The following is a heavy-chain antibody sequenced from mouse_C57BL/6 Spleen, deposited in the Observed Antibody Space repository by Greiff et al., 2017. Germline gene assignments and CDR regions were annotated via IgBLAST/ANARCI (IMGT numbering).Heavy chain of an antibody. CDR1: GYTFTSYW. CDR3: ARYYYGSSDY. D-gene: IGHD1-1*01. J-gene: IGHJ4*01. Sequence: VQLQQSGAELVMPGASVKLSCKASGYTFTSYWMHWVKQRPGQGLEWIGEIDPSDSNTTYNQTFKGKSTLTVDKSSSTACMLLCNLTSEDSAVYYCARYYYGSSDYWGQGTSVTVSS. CDR2: IDPSDSNT. V-gene: IGHV1-69*01.